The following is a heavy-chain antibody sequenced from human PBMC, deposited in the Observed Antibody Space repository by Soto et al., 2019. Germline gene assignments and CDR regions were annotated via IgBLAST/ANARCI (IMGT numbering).Heavy chain of an antibody. Sequence: VQLVQSGTEVKEPGASVKVSCQASGYIFTDYYIHWVRQAPGQGLEWMGIFSPAGYTPPYSQKFRGRVSMTGDTATTTVYLDLRDLRSDDTAVYYCARDLGRIAWTANEFWGQGTLVTVSS. D-gene: IGHD2-21*02. CDR1: GYIFTDYY. CDR3: ARDLGRIAWTANEF. J-gene: IGHJ4*02. V-gene: IGHV1-46*03. CDR2: FSPAGYTP.